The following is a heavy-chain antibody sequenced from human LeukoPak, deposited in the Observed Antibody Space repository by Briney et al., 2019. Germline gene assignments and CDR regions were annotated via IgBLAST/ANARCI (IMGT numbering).Heavy chain of an antibody. J-gene: IGHJ4*02. D-gene: IGHD1-26*01. CDR2: ISWNSGSI. V-gene: IGHV3-9*01. CDR3: AKGTGRYWTFFDV. Sequence: QSGGSLRLSCAASGFTFDDYAMHWVRQAPGKGLEWVSGISWNSGSIDYAASARGRFTISRDNAKNSLYLQINSLRPEDTALFYCAKGTGRYWTFFDVWGQGTLVAVSS. CDR1: GFTFDDYA.